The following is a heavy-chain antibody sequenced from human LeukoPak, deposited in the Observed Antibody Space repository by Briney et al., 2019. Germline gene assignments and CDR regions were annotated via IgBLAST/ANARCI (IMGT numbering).Heavy chain of an antibody. Sequence: GASVKVSCKASGYTFTSYGISWVRQAPGQGLEWMGWISAYNGNTNYAQKLQGRVTMTTDTSTSTAYMELRSLRSDDTAVYYCAREWYYDFWSGYYGPWRRHRNWFDPWGQGTLVTVSS. V-gene: IGHV1-18*01. CDR3: AREWYYDFWSGYYGPWRRHRNWFDP. J-gene: IGHJ5*02. CDR2: ISAYNGNT. D-gene: IGHD3-3*01. CDR1: GYTFTSYG.